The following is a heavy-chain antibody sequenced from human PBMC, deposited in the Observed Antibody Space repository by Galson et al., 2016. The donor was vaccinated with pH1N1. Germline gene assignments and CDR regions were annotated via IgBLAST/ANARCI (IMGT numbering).Heavy chain of an antibody. V-gene: IGHV7-4-1*02. CDR1: GFTFSNHG. J-gene: IGHJ3*02. D-gene: IGHD3-9*01. CDR3: ARATPSPSPTVLRYFDWSRGLSAFDM. CDR2: INTKTGNP. Sequence: SCKASGFTFSNHGINWVRQAPGQGLEWMGWINTKTGNPTYAQGFTGRFVFSLETSVNTAYLQINSLKADDTAVYYCARATPSPSPTVLRYFDWSRGLSAFDMWGRGTLVTVSS.